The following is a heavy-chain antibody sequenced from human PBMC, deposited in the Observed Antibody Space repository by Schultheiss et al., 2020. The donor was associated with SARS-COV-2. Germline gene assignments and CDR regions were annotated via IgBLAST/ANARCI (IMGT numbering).Heavy chain of an antibody. D-gene: IGHD3-10*01. Sequence: GESLKISCAASGFTFSSYAMSWVRQAPGKGLEWVSSISSSSSTIYYADSVKGRFTISRDNAKNSLYLQMNSLRAEDTAVYYCAKRGNYSGSGRGRSYFDYWGQGTLVTVSS. V-gene: IGHV3-48*01. CDR1: GFTFSSYA. CDR3: AKRGNYSGSGRGRSYFDY. J-gene: IGHJ4*02. CDR2: ISSSSSTI.